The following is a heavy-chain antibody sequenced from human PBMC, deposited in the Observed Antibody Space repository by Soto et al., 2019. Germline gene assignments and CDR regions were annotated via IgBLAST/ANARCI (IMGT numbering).Heavy chain of an antibody. J-gene: IGHJ4*02. V-gene: IGHV3-15*07. Sequence: EVQLVESGGGLVEPGGSLRLSCAASGFTFSNAWMNWVRQAPGKGLEWVGRIKSKTDGGTTDYAAPVKGRFTISSDDSENTLYLQMNSLNTEDTAVYYWTPKGPSSWTNFDYWGQGTLVTVSS. CDR2: IKSKTDGGTT. CDR1: GFTFSNAW. D-gene: IGHD6-13*01. CDR3: TPKGPSSWTNFDY.